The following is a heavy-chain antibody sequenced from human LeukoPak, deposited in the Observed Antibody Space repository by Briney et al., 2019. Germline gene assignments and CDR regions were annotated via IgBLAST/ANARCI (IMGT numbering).Heavy chain of an antibody. D-gene: IGHD6-6*01. CDR2: ISYDGSNK. CDR1: GFTFSSYA. J-gene: IGHJ5*02. V-gene: IGHV3-30-3*01. CDR3: ARGGIAARSWFDP. Sequence: GGSLRLSCAASGFTFSSYAIHWVRQAPGKGLEWVAVISYDGSNKYYADSVKGRFTISRDNSKNTLYLQMNSLRAEDTAVYYCARGGIAARSWFDPWGQGTLVTVSS.